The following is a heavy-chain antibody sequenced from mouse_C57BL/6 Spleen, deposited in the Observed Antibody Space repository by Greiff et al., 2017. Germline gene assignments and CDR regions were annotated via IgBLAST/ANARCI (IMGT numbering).Heavy chain of an antibody. CDR3: AIDYGYGEAMDD. J-gene: IGHJ4*01. CDR1: GFTLPDYY. V-gene: IGHV7-3*01. Sequence: EVQVVESRGGLVQPGGSLSLSCAASGFTLPDYYMSWVRQPPGKALEWLGFLRNKANGYTTEYSASVKGRFTISRDNSQSILYLQMTALRAEDSATYYCAIDYGYGEAMDDWGQGTSVTFSS. D-gene: IGHD2-2*01. CDR2: LRNKANGYTT.